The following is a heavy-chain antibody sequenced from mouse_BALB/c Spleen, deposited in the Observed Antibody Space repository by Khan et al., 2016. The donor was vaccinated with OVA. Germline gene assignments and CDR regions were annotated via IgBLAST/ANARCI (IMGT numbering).Heavy chain of an antibody. Sequence: VQLQESGAELVKPGASVKLSCKASGYPLTSYWLHWVKQRPGQGPEWIGEIDPSDSYTNYNQKFEGRATLTVDKSSSTTYMYLSSLTSEDSAVYYCVRSVHYGSSTGLAYWGQGTLVTVSS. D-gene: IGHD1-1*01. J-gene: IGHJ3*01. CDR3: VRSVHYGSSTGLAY. CDR1: GYPLTSYW. V-gene: IGHV1-69*02. CDR2: IDPSDSYT.